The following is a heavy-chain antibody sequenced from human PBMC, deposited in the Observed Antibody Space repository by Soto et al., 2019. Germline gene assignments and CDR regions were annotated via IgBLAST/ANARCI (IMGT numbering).Heavy chain of an antibody. CDR1: GGSISSFTYY. J-gene: IGHJ6*02. Sequence: SETLSLTCSVSGGSISSFTYYWGWIRQPPGKGLEWIGTVYYNENTYYNPSLKSRVTITVDTAKNQFSLKLSSVTAADTAVYYCARVGWEKYSSSWYSFEGLLYYYYGMDVWGQGTTVTVSS. V-gene: IGHV4-39*07. D-gene: IGHD6-13*01. CDR3: ARVGWEKYSSSWYSFEGLLYYYYGMDV. CDR2: VYYNENT.